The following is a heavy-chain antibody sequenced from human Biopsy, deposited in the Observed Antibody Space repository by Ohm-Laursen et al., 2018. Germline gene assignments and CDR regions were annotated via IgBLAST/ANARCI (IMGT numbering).Heavy chain of an antibody. V-gene: IGHV4-39*01. CDR1: GDSISTSTTYY. CDR3: ARHPTGFWFDP. Sequence: SETLSLTCSVSGDSISTSTTYYWAWLRQPPGKGLEWIGSIYNSEATFYNPSLKSRVAISFDTSTNQFSLKVSSVTAADTALYYCARHPTGFWFDPWGHGTLVTVSS. CDR2: IYNSEAT. J-gene: IGHJ5*02.